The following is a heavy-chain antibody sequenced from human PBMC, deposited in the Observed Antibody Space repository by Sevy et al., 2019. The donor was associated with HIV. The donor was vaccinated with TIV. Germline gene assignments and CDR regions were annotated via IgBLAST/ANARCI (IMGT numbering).Heavy chain of an antibody. CDR2: ISYEGTET. Sequence: GGSLRLSCAASDFAFSSHAMHWVRQAPGKGLEWVAVISYEGTETFYAASVEGRFTISRDNSQNMLSLQINSLRPEDTAVYYCARDGGYSIKWYPLYWGHGTLVTVSS. CDR1: DFAFSSHA. D-gene: IGHD6-13*01. V-gene: IGHV3-30-3*01. J-gene: IGHJ4*01. CDR3: ARDGGYSIKWYPLY.